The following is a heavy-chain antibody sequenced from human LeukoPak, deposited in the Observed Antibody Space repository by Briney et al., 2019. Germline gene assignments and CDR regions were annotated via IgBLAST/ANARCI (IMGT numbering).Heavy chain of an antibody. Sequence: GSGPTLVNPTQTLTLTCTFSGFSLSTSGVGVGWIRQPPGKALEWLALIYWNDDKRYSPSLKSRLTITKDTSKNQVVLTVTNMDPVDTATYYCVHRAKYSDSSGYFYFGPFDYWGQGTLVTVSS. D-gene: IGHD3-22*01. CDR2: IYWNDDK. V-gene: IGHV2-5*01. J-gene: IGHJ4*02. CDR3: VHRAKYSDSSGYFYFGPFDY. CDR1: GFSLSTSGVG.